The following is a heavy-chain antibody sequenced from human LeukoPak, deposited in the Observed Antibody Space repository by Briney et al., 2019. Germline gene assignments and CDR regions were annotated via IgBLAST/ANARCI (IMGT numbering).Heavy chain of an antibody. J-gene: IGHJ5*02. D-gene: IGHD2-15*01. CDR2: INHSGST. CDR3: ARGLGLARIVVVVAATGPVAGNWFDP. Sequence: SETLSLTCAVYGGSFSGYYWSWIRQPPGKGLEWIGEINHSGSTNYNPSLKSRVTISVDTSKNQFSLKLSSVTAADTAVYYCARGLGLARIVVVVAATGPVAGNWFDPWGQGTLVTVSS. V-gene: IGHV4-34*01. CDR1: GGSFSGYY.